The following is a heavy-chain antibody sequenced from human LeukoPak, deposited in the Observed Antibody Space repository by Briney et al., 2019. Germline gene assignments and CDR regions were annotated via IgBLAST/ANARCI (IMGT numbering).Heavy chain of an antibody. V-gene: IGHV3-30*02. CDR3: AKAVGEFGYYFDY. Sequence: PEGSLRLSCAASGFTFSSYGMHWVRQAPGKGLEWVAFIRYDGSNKYYADSVKGRFTISRDNSKNTLYLQMNSLRAEDTAVYYCAKAVGEFGYYFDYWGQGTLVTVSS. CDR1: GFTFSSYG. D-gene: IGHD3-10*01. CDR2: IRYDGSNK. J-gene: IGHJ4*02.